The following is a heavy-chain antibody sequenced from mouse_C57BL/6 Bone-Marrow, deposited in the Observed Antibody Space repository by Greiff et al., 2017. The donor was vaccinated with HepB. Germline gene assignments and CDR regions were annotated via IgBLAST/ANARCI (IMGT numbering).Heavy chain of an antibody. CDR2: IYPGSGST. J-gene: IGHJ4*01. CDR1: GYTFTSYW. D-gene: IGHD2-4*01. Sequence: VQLQQPGAELVKPGASVKMSCKASGYTFTSYWITWVKQRPGQGLEWIGDIYPGSGSTNYNGKFKSKATLTVDTSSSTAYMQLSSLTSEDSAVYYCARRGIYDYEGYAMDYWGQGTSVTVSS. CDR3: ARRGIYDYEGYAMDY. V-gene: IGHV1-55*01.